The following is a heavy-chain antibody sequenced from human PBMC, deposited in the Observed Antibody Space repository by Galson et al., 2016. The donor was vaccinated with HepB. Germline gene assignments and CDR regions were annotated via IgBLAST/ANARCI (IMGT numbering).Heavy chain of an antibody. CDR2: INPQSGYT. D-gene: IGHD2-15*01. CDR3: ARAFGGNINCREFTLDP. Sequence: SVKVSCKASGYTFTDYYIHWVRQAPGQGLEWMGWINPQSGYTNYAQTFQDRVTITRDTSNSSPYMEMNRLTAEDTAFYFCARAFGGNINCREFTLDPWGQGTLVTVSS. CDR1: GYTFTDYY. V-gene: IGHV1-2*02. J-gene: IGHJ5*02.